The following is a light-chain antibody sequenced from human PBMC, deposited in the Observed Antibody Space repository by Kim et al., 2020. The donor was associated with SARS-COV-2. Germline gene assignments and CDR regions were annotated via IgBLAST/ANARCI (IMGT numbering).Light chain of an antibody. CDR2: KAS. V-gene: IGKV1-5*03. Sequence: DIQMTQSPSTLSAAVGDTVHITCRASQSINSWLAWYQQKPGRAPKLLIYKASSLDGGVSSRFSGSGSGTEFTLTISSLRPDDSGTYYGQQYRSFSPRGTFGQGTKVDIK. CDR3: QQYRSFSPRGT. J-gene: IGKJ1*01. CDR1: QSINSW.